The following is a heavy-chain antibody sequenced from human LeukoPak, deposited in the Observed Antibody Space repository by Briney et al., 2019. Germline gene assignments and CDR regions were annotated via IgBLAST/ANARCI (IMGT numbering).Heavy chain of an antibody. Sequence: SETLSLTCTVSGASINSHYWSWIRQPAGKGLEWIGRIYISGSTNYNSSLQSRVTMSVDTSKNQFSLTLTSVTAADTAVYYCARALNPLPGTYYFDYWGQGTLVTVSS. D-gene: IGHD2-15*01. CDR1: GASINSHY. CDR2: IYISGST. V-gene: IGHV4-4*07. J-gene: IGHJ4*02. CDR3: ARALNPLPGTYYFDY.